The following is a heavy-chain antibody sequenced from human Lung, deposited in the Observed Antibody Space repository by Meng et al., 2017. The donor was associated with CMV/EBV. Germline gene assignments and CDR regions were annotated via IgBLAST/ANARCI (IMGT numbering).Heavy chain of an antibody. CDR1: GYTFSTYT. CDR3: ARGGNFDP. CDR2: ISTNTGTP. Sequence: QVQLVQLGSELKTPGASGKVSCKASGYTFSTYTINWVRQAHGRGLEWMGWISTNTGTPTYTQGFTGRFVFSLDTSVSTAYLQISSLKAEDTAVYYCARGGNFDPWGQGTLVTVSS. D-gene: IGHD2/OR15-2a*01. V-gene: IGHV7-4-1*02. J-gene: IGHJ5*02.